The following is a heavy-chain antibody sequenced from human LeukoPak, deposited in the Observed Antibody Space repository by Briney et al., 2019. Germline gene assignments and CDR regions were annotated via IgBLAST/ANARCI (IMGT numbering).Heavy chain of an antibody. CDR3: ARAYWGRFGIPGTSKSLDY. V-gene: IGHV3-23*01. J-gene: IGHJ4*02. D-gene: IGHD3-10*01. Sequence: PGGSLRLSCAAPGFTFSSYAMSWVRQAPGKGLEWVSAISGSGGSTYYADSVKGRFTISRDNSKNTLYLQMNSLRAEDTAVYYCARAYWGRFGIPGTSKSLDYWGQGTLVTVSS. CDR1: GFTFSSYA. CDR2: ISGSGGST.